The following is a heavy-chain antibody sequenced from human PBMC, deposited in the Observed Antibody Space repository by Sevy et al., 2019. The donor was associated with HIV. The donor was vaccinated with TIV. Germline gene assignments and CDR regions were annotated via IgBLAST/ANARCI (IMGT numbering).Heavy chain of an antibody. CDR3: ARDDVGCSSTSCYGFDY. CDR1: GFTFSSYA. CDR2: ISYDGSNK. V-gene: IGHV3-30-3*01. Sequence: GESLRLSCAASGFTFSSYAMHWVRQAPGKGLEWVAVISYDGSNKYYADSVKGRFTISRDNSKNTLYLQMNSLRAEDTVVYYCARDDVGCSSTSCYGFDYWGQGTLVTVSS. J-gene: IGHJ4*02. D-gene: IGHD2-2*01.